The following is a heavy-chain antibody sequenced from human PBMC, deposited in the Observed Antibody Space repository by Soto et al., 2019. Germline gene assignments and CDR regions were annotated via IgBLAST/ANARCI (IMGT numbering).Heavy chain of an antibody. J-gene: IGHJ5*02. Sequence: SETLSLTCTVSGDSISKYYWSWFRQAPGKGLESIGYIHYTGSPYYNPSLKSRVTISLDTSKKNFSLELKSVTAADTAMYYCAREDGYNGNWFDPWGQGTLVTVSS. CDR1: GDSISKYY. V-gene: IGHV4-59*01. CDR2: IHYTGSP. CDR3: AREDGYNGNWFDP. D-gene: IGHD5-12*01.